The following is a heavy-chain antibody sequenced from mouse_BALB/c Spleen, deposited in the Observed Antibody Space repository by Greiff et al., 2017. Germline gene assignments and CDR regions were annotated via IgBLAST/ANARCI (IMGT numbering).Heavy chain of an antibody. J-gene: IGHJ4*01. D-gene: IGHD3-2*01. CDR2: ISYSGSP. CDR1: GDSITSGY. CDR3: ARSDISGYVYYAMDY. V-gene: IGHV3-8*02. Sequence: DVQLQESGPSLVKPSQTLSLTCSVTGDSITSGYWNWIRKFPGNKLEYMGYISYSGSPYYNPSLKSRISITRYTSKNQYYLQLNSVTTEDTATYYGARSDISGYVYYAMDYWGQGTSVTVSS.